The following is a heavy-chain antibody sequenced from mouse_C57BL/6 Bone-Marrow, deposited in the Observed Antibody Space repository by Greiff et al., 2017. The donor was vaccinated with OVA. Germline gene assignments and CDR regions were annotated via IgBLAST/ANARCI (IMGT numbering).Heavy chain of an antibody. Sequence: EVKLVESGGGLVQPGGSLKLSCAASGFTFSDYYMYWVRQTPEKRLEWVAYISNGGGSTYYPDTVKGRFTIARDNAKNTLYLQMSRLKSEDTAMYYCASNEAMDYWGQGTSVTVSS. CDR2: ISNGGGST. CDR3: ASNEAMDY. J-gene: IGHJ4*01. V-gene: IGHV5-12*01. CDR1: GFTFSDYY.